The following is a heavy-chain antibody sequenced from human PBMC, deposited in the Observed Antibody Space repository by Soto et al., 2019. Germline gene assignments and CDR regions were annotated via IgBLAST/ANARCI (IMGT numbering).Heavy chain of an antibody. CDR2: INHSGST. J-gene: IGHJ4*02. V-gene: IGHV4-34*01. D-gene: IGHD2-15*01. CDR3: ARTWARDVVPAYYFDY. CDR1: GGSFSGYY. Sequence: QVQLQQWGAGLLKPSETLSLTCAVYGGSFSGYYWSWIRQPPGKGLEWIGEINHSGSTNYNPPLKSRVTISVDTSRNQFSLKLSSVTAADTAVYYCARTWARDVVPAYYFDYWGQGTLVTVSS.